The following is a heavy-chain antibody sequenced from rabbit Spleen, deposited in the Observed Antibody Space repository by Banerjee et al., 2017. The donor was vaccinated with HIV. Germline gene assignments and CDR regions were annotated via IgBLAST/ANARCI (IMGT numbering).Heavy chain of an antibody. D-gene: IGHD1-1*01. CDR1: GFDFSRTG. V-gene: IGHV1S47*01. CDR3: VRGASSSGYYSL. CDR2: IDLLFGTT. Sequence: QEQLMESGGGLVQPGGSLKLSCKVSGFDFSRTGVSWVRQAPGKGLEWIGYIDLLFGTTYYANWVNGRFTISSHNAQNTLYLQLNSLTAADTATYFCVRGASSSGYYSLWGPGTLVTVS. J-gene: IGHJ4*01.